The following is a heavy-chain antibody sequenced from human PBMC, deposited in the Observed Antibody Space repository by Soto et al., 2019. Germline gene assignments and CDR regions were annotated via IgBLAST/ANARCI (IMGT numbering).Heavy chain of an antibody. J-gene: IGHJ6*02. Sequence: KPSETLSLTCTVSGGSISSYYWSWIRQPAGKGLEWIGRIYTSGSTNYNPSLKSRVTMSVDTSKNQFSLKLSSVTAADTAVYYCARGYYGSGSYYIGYYGMDVWGQGTTVTVSS. D-gene: IGHD3-10*01. V-gene: IGHV4-4*07. CDR2: IYTSGST. CDR3: ARGYYGSGSYYIGYYGMDV. CDR1: GGSISSYY.